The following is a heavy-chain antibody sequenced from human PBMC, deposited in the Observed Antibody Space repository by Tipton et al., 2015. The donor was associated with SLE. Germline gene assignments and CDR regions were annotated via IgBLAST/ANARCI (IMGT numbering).Heavy chain of an antibody. V-gene: IGHV4-38-2*01. J-gene: IGHJ6*03. D-gene: IGHD4/OR15-4a*01. CDR2: IYHSGLA. CDR3: ARQSVHGASYFYYVDV. Sequence: TLSLTCAVSGFYVSDGFYWGWIRQPPGKGLEWIASIYHSGLAYSNPSLKSRIAVSVDTSKNQFSLRLSSVTAADTALYYCARQSVHGASYFYYVDVWGKGTTVTVSS. CDR1: GFYVSDGFY.